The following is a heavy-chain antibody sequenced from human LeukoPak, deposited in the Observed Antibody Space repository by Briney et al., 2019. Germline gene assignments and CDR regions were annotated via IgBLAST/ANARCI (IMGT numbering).Heavy chain of an antibody. D-gene: IGHD3-22*01. CDR3: ARDLAYYDSSGYGAFDI. CDR2: ISSNGGST. Sequence: PEGSLRLSCAASGFTFSSYAMHWVRQAPGKGLEYVSAISSNGGSTYYANSVKGRFTISRDNSKNTLYLQMGSLRAEDMAVYYCARDLAYYDSSGYGAFDIWGQGTMVTVSS. J-gene: IGHJ3*02. CDR1: GFTFSSYA. V-gene: IGHV3-64*01.